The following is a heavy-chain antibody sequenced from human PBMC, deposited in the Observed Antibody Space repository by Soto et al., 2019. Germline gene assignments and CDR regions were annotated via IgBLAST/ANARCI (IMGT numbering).Heavy chain of an antibody. D-gene: IGHD2-21*01. J-gene: IGHJ6*02. CDR1: GGSISSDY. Sequence: PSETLSLTCNVSGGSISSDYWSWIRQPPGKGLEWIGYIYYSGSTNYNPSLNSRVTISVDTSKNQFSLKLTSVTASDTAVYYCARQKLFTYGHYYYFGMDVWGQGTTVTVSS. CDR3: ARQKLFTYGHYYYFGMDV. V-gene: IGHV4-59*08. CDR2: IYYSGST.